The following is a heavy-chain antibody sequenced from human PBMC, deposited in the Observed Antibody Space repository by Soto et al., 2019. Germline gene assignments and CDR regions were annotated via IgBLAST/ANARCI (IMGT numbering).Heavy chain of an antibody. Sequence: GGSLRLSCAASGFTFSSYAMHWVRQAPGKGLEWVAVISYDGSNKYYADSVKGRFTISRDNSKNTLYLQMNSLRAEDTAVYYCARERYDILTGYCFDYWGQGTLVTVSS. V-gene: IGHV3-30-3*01. D-gene: IGHD3-9*01. J-gene: IGHJ4*02. CDR1: GFTFSSYA. CDR3: ARERYDILTGYCFDY. CDR2: ISYDGSNK.